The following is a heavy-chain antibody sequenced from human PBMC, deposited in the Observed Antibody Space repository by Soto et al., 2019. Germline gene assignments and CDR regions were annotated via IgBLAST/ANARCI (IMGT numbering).Heavy chain of an antibody. CDR1: GGSISSYY. J-gene: IGHJ4*02. CDR2: IYYSGST. Sequence: ETLSLTCTVSGGSISSYYWSWIRQPPGKGLEWIGYIYYSGSTNYNPSLKSRVTISVDTSKNQFSLKLSSVTAADTAVYYFARGRWFGELFYNYFDYWGQGTLVTVSS. CDR3: ARGRWFGELFYNYFDY. D-gene: IGHD3-10*01. V-gene: IGHV4-59*12.